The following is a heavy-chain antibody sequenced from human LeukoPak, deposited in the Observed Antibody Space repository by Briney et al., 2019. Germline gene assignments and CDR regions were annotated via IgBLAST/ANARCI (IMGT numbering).Heavy chain of an antibody. CDR2: IIPIFGTA. J-gene: IGHJ6*03. V-gene: IGHV1-69*05. CDR1: GGTFSSYA. CDR3: ARGERGQLRAADYYYMDV. D-gene: IGHD6-13*01. Sequence: ASVKVSCKASGGTFSSYAISWVRQAPGQGLEWMGGIIPIFGTANYAQKFQGRVTITTDESTSTAYMELSSLRSEDTAVYYCARGERGQLRAADYYYMDVWGKGTTVTVSS.